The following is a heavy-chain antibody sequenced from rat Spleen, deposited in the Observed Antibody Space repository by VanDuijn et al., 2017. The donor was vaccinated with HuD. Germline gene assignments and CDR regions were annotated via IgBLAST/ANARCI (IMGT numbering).Heavy chain of an antibody. CDR3: ARDSTYASLDY. CDR2: ISKTDGST. J-gene: IGHJ2*01. CDR1: GFTFSDYY. Sequence: EVQLAESGGGLVQPGRSLKLSCAASGFTFSDYYMAWVRQAPTKGLEWVASISKTDGSTYYSDSVKGRFTISRDNAKSTLYLQMDSLRSEDTATYYCARDSTYASLDYWGQGVTVTVSS. V-gene: IGHV5-20*01. D-gene: IGHD1-2*01.